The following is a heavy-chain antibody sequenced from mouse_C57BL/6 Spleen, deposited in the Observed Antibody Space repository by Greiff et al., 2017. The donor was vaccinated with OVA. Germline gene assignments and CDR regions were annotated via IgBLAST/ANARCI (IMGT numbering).Heavy chain of an antibody. J-gene: IGHJ4*01. V-gene: IGHV3-6*01. Sequence: EVKVEESGPGLVKPSQSLSLTCSVTGYSITSGYYWNWIRQFPGNKLEWMGYISYDGSNNYNPSLKNRISITRDTSKNQFFLKLNSVTTEDTATYYCARDRSNWDVGGYAMDDWGQGTSVTVSS. CDR1: GYSITSGYY. CDR3: ARDRSNWDVGGYAMDD. CDR2: ISYDGSN. D-gene: IGHD4-1*01.